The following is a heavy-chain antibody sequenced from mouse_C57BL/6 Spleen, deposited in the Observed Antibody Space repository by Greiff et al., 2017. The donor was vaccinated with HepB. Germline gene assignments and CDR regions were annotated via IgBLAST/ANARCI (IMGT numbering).Heavy chain of an antibody. CDR1: GYTFTSYW. J-gene: IGHJ1*03. CDR2: IDPSDSET. V-gene: IGHV1-52*01. D-gene: IGHD1-1*01. CDR3: ARPLYYYGSSYGSDWYFDV. Sequence: VQLQQPGAELVRPGSSVKLSCKASGYTFTSYWMHWVKQRPIQGLEWIGNIDPSDSETHYNQKFKDKATLTVDKSSSTAYMQLSSLTSEDSAVYYCARPLYYYGSSYGSDWYFDVWGTGTTVTVSS.